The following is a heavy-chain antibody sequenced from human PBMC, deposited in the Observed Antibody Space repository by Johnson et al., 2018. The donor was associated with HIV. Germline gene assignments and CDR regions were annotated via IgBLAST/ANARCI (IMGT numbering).Heavy chain of an antibody. D-gene: IGHD1-26*01. J-gene: IGHJ3*02. CDR3: VRGRIVDLRGGGFDI. CDR1: EFSFSSYG. V-gene: IGHV3-30*02. CDR2: IRYDGVGT. Sequence: QVHLVESGGGVVQPGTSLRLSCAAPEFSFSSYGMHWVRQTPGKGLEWVAFIRYDGVGTHYADSVKGRFTISRDDSTNTLYLQMNSLRPEDTAMYYCVRGRIVDLRGGGFDIWGQGTRVIVSS.